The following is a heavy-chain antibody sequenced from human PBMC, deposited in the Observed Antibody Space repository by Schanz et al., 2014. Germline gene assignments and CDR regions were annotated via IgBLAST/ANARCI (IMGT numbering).Heavy chain of an antibody. CDR3: ARVYRWQHILGHFDS. CDR2: ISPYSGGT. V-gene: IGHV1-2*06. J-gene: IGHJ4*02. Sequence: QVQLVQSGAEVKKPGASVKVSCKASGYTFTGYYLHWVRQAPGQGLEWMGRISPYSGGTNYAQKFQGRVTMTKDTSISTAYMDLSRLTSDDTAVYYCARVYRWQHILGHFDSWGQGSLVTVSS. CDR1: GYTFTGYY. D-gene: IGHD6-13*01.